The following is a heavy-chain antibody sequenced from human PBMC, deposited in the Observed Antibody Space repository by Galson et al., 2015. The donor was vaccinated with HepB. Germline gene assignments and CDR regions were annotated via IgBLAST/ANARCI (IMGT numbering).Heavy chain of an antibody. CDR3: AKAIGGSGPPYYYGMDV. CDR2: ISWKSGSI. D-gene: IGHD3-10*01. J-gene: IGHJ6*02. CDR1: GFTFDDYA. Sequence: SLRLSCAASGFTFDDYAMHWVRQAPGKGLEWVSGISWKSGSIGYADSVRGRFTISRDNAKNSLYLQMNSLRAEDTALYYCAKAIGGSGPPYYYGMDVWGQGTTVTVSS. V-gene: IGHV3-9*01.